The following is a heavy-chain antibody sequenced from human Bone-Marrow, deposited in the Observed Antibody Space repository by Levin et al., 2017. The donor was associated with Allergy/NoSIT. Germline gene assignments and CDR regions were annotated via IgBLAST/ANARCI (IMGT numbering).Heavy chain of an antibody. CDR1: GYSFTSYW. D-gene: IGHD3-3*01. Sequence: GESLKISCKGSGYSFTSYWIGWVRQMPGKGLEWMGIIYPGDSDTRYSPSFQGQVTISADKSISTAYLQWSSLKASDTAMYYCARLWSGRGTPYIYYYGMDVWGQGTTVTVSS. J-gene: IGHJ6*02. CDR2: IYPGDSDT. CDR3: ARLWSGRGTPYIYYYGMDV. V-gene: IGHV5-51*01.